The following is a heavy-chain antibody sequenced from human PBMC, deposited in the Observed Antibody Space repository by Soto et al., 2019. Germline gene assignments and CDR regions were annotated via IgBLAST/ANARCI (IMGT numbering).Heavy chain of an antibody. CDR3: ARDGVGGRYYYYGMDV. V-gene: IGHV3-11*01. CDR2: ISSSGSTI. J-gene: IGHJ6*02. Sequence: GGSLRLSCAASGFTFSDYYMSWIRQAPGKGLEWVSYISSSGSTIHYADSVKGRFTISRDNAKNSLYLQMNSLRAEDTAVYYCARDGVGGRYYYYGMDVWGQGTTVTVS. D-gene: IGHD1-26*01. CDR1: GFTFSDYY.